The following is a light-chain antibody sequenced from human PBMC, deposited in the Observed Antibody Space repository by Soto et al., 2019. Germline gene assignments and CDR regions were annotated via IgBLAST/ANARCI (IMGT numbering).Light chain of an antibody. J-gene: IGKJ4*01. CDR1: QSVYTY. CDR3: QQRSNWRVT. CDR2: DVS. Sequence: EIVLTQSPVTLSLSPGERATLSCRASQSVYTYLAWYQQKPGQAPRLLIYDVSNRATGIPARFSGSGSGTDFTLTISGLEPEDFAVYYCQQRSNWRVTFGGGTKVEIK. V-gene: IGKV3-11*01.